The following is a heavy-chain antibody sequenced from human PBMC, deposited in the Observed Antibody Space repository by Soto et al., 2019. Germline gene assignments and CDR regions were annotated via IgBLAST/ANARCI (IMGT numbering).Heavy chain of an antibody. D-gene: IGHD2-15*01. J-gene: IGHJ5*02. CDR1: GGSISSGGYS. V-gene: IGHV4-30-2*01. CDR3: ARVGYCSGGRCYQPFDP. Sequence: QLQLQESGSGLVKPSQTLSLTCAVSGGSISSGGYSWSWIRQPPGKGLEWIGYIYHSGSTYYNPSLKSRVTISVDRSKNQFSLKLSSVTAADTAFYHCARVGYCSGGRCYQPFDPWGQGTLVTVSS. CDR2: IYHSGST.